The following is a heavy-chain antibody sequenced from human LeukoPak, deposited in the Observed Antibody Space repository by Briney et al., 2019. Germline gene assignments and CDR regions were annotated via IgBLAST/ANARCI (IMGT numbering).Heavy chain of an antibody. D-gene: IGHD3-9*01. CDR2: IYYSGST. Sequence: SETLSLTCTVSGGSISSYYWSWIRQPPGKGLEWIGYIYYSGSTNYNPSLKSRVTISVDTSKNQFSLKLSSVTAADTAVYYCARGENYDILTGYYPAFDYWGQGTLVTVSS. CDR3: ARGENYDILTGYYPAFDY. J-gene: IGHJ4*02. CDR1: GGSISSYY. V-gene: IGHV4-59*01.